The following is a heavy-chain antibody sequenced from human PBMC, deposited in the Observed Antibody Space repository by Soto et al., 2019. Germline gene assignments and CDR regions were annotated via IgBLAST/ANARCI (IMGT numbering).Heavy chain of an antibody. J-gene: IGHJ6*02. CDR2: IYYSGST. D-gene: IGHD4-17*01. CDR1: GGSISSYY. Sequence: KSSETLSLTCTVSGGSISSYYWSWIRQPPGKGLEWIGYIYYSGSTNYNPSLKSRVTKSVDTSKNQFSLKLSSVTAADTAVYYCARDTVTPGNYYYYYGMDVWGQGTTVTVSS. V-gene: IGHV4-59*01. CDR3: ARDTVTPGNYYYYYGMDV.